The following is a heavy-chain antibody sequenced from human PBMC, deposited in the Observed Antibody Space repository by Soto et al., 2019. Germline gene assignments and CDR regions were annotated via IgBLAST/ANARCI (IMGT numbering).Heavy chain of an antibody. D-gene: IGHD3-9*01. V-gene: IGHV4-34*01. J-gene: IGHJ2*01. CDR3: AGESHDILTGPPWVWYFDL. CDR1: GGSFSGYY. Sequence: QVQLQQWGAGPLRPLETLSLTCGVSGGSFSGYYWAWIRQSPGKGLEWIGEINDRGSINYNPSLKSRVSISVDTSTTHYSLNLRSVTAADTAVYYCAGESHDILTGPPWVWYFDLWGRGTLVTVSS. CDR2: INDRGSI.